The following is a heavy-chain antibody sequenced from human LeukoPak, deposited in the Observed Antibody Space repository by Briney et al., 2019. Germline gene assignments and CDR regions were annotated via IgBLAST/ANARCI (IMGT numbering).Heavy chain of an antibody. V-gene: IGHV3-7*01. CDR1: GFTFSNYW. J-gene: IGHJ4*02. Sequence: GGSLRLSCAASGFTFSNYWMSWVRQAPGKGLEWVANIKQDGSEKYYVDSVKGRFTISRDNAKNSLYLQMNSLRAEDTAVYYCARDRPGVCSSTSCYTDTLFDYWGQGTLVTVSS. CDR2: IKQDGSEK. D-gene: IGHD2-2*02. CDR3: ARDRPGVCSSTSCYTDTLFDY.